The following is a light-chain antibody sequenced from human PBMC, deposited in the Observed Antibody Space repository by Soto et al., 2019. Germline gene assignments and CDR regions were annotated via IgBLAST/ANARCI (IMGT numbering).Light chain of an antibody. CDR1: QSVSSFH. V-gene: IGKV3-20*01. Sequence: EIVVTQSTGTLSLSPGEKAALSCRASQSVSSFHLAWYQQKPGQAPRLLISGASSRATGIPDRFSGSGFGTDFTLTISRLEPEDFALYYCQHYTGGSRITFGQGTRLEIK. CDR3: QHYTGGSRIT. J-gene: IGKJ5*01. CDR2: GAS.